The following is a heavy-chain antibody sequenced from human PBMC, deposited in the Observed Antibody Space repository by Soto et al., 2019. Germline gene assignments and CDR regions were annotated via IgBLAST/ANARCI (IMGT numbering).Heavy chain of an antibody. V-gene: IGHV4-59*01. CDR3: ARDPYYDILTGFSV. D-gene: IGHD3-9*01. CDR1: GGSISSYY. Sequence: SSETLSLTCTVSGGSISSYYWSWIRQPPGKGLEWIGYIYYSGSTNYNPSLKSRVTISVDTSKNQFSLKLSSVTAADTAVYYCARDPYYDILTGFSVWGQGTLVTVSS. CDR2: IYYSGST. J-gene: IGHJ4*02.